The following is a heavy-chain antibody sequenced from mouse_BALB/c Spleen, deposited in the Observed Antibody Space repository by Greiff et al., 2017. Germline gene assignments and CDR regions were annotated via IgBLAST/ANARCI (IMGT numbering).Heavy chain of an antibody. J-gene: IGHJ4*01. CDR3: ARGGSPMDY. CDR1: GYSITSDYA. CDR2: ISYSGST. Sequence: EVKLEESGPGLVKPSQSLSLTCTVTGYSITSDYAWNWIRQFPGNKLEWMGYISYSGSTSYNPSLKSRISITRDTSKNQFFLQLNSVTTEDTATYYCARGGSPMDYWGQGTSVTVSS. V-gene: IGHV3-2*02.